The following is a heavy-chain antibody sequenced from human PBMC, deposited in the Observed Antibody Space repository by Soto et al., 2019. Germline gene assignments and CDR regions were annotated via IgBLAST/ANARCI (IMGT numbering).Heavy chain of an antibody. CDR3: AKDPGVGYCSGGSCYVPDF. CDR2: LSCDGSNE. Sequence: QVHLVDSGGGVVQPGRSLRLSCAASGFTFSNYAMHWVRQAPGKGLEWVALLSCDGSNEYYADSVKGRFTISRDNTNNMLCLQMNSLRPEDTAVYYCAKDPGVGYCSGGSCYVPDFWGQGTLVTVSS. V-gene: IGHV3-30-3*01. J-gene: IGHJ4*02. CDR1: GFTFSNYA. D-gene: IGHD2-15*01.